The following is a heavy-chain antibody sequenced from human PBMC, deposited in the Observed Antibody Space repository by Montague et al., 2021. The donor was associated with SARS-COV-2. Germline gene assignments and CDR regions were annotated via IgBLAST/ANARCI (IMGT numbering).Heavy chain of an antibody. Sequence: CAISGDSASSNIATWNWIRQSPSRGLEWLGRTYYRSKWYNDYAESVKSRITIDPDTSKHQFSRHLNSVTPEDTAVYYCARIPVGSKYYFDFWGQGTLVTVSS. CDR2: TYYRSKWYN. D-gene: IGHD2-2*01. J-gene: IGHJ4*02. CDR1: GDSASSNIAT. CDR3: ARIPVGSKYYFDF. V-gene: IGHV6-1*01.